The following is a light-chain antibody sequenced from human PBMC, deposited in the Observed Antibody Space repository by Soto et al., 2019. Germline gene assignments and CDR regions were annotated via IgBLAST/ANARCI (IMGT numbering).Light chain of an antibody. Sequence: EIVMTQSPATLSVSPGERATLSCRASQSVSSNLAWYQQKPGQAPRLLIYGASTRATGIPARFSGSGSGAXXXXXISXXXSXDFXVYYCQQYNNWPWTFGQGTKVEIK. CDR1: QSVSSN. V-gene: IGKV3-15*01. J-gene: IGKJ1*01. CDR2: GAS. CDR3: QQYNNWPWT.